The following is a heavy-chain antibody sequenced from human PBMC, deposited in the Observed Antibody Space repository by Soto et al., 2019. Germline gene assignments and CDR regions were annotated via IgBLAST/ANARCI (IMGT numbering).Heavy chain of an antibody. D-gene: IGHD5-18*01. CDR2: IYYSGST. J-gene: IGHJ4*02. CDR1: GGSISSGDYY. CDR3: ARKQLWSSIFDY. V-gene: IGHV4-30-4*01. Sequence: SETLSLTCTVSGGSISSGDYYWSWIRQPPGKGLEWIGYIYYSGSTYYNPSLKSRVTISVDTSKNQFSLKLSSVTAADTAVYYCARKQLWSSIFDYWGQGTLVTVSS.